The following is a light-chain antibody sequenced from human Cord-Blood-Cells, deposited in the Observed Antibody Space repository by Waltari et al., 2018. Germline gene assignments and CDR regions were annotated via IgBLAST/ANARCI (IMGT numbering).Light chain of an antibody. J-gene: IGKJ2*01. CDR1: PSVLYSSNNKNY. Sequence: IVMTQSPDSLAVSLGERDTINCKSSPSVLYSSNNKNYLAWYQQKPGQPPKLLIYWASTRESGVPDRFSGSGSGTDFTLTISSLQAEDVAVYYCQQYYSTMYTFGQGTKLEIK. V-gene: IGKV4-1*01. CDR2: WAS. CDR3: QQYYSTMYT.